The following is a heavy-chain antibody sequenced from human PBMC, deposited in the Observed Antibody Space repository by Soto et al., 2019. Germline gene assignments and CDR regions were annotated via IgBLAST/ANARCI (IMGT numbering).Heavy chain of an antibody. V-gene: IGHV4-30-4*01. D-gene: IGHD2-21*02. Sequence: QVQLQESGPRLVKPSETLSLTCSVSGDSVSSGDHYWSWVRQSPGKALEWIGYVQLNVHTYYNPSLRGRVIISVDTSKNHLSRRLTSVTAADSGVYYCAREVGGCFGDDCYRWFDPWGQGTLVTVSS. CDR3: AREVGGCFGDDCYRWFDP. J-gene: IGHJ5*02. CDR1: GDSVSSGDHY. CDR2: VQLNVHT.